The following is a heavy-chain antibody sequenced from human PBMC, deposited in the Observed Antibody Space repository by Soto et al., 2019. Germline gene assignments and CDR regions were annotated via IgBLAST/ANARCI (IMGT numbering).Heavy chain of an antibody. Sequence: QVQLVQSGAEVKKPGASVKVSCKASGYTFTRSGISWVRQAPGQGLEWMGWISTYNGDTNYAQTFQDRVTMTTDPSTSTAYMELRSLRSDDTAVYYCAREGVAPYYYYGMDVWRQGTPVSVSS. V-gene: IGHV1-18*01. CDR1: GYTFTRSG. CDR3: AREGVAPYYYYGMDV. CDR2: ISTYNGDT. D-gene: IGHD5-12*01. J-gene: IGHJ6*02.